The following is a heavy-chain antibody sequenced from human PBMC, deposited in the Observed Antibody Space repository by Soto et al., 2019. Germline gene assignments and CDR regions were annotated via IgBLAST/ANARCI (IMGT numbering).Heavy chain of an antibody. V-gene: IGHV5-51*01. D-gene: IGHD3-3*01. CDR3: ARIFMYVFWSVYYTIPDSFNI. CDR1: GYSFTSYW. J-gene: IGHJ3*02. Sequence: PGESLKISCKGSGYSFTSYWIGWVRQMPGKGLEWMGIIYPGDSDTRYSPSFQGQVTISADKSISTAYLQWSSLKASDTAMYYWARIFMYVFWSVYYTIPDSFNIWGQGKMFTVS. CDR2: IYPGDSDT.